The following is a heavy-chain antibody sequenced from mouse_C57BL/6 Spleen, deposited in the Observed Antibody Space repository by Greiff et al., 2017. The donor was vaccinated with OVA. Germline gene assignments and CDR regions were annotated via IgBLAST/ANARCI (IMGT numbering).Heavy chain of an antibody. CDR3: ARSITTASYAMDY. J-gene: IGHJ4*01. Sequence: EVQLQQSGPVLVKPGASVKMSCKASGYTFTDYYMNWVKQSHGKSLEWIGVINPYNGGTSYNQKFKGKATLTVDKSSSTAYMELNSLTSEDSAVYYGARSITTASYAMDYWGQGTSVTVSS. D-gene: IGHD1-1*01. CDR1: GYTFTDYY. V-gene: IGHV1-19*01. CDR2: INPYNGGT.